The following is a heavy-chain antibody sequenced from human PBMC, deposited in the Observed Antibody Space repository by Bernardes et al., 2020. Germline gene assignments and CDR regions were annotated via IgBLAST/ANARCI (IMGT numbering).Heavy chain of an antibody. CDR3: ARGVGATGYYYYMDV. Sequence: GGSLRLSCAASGFTFGSYDMHWVRQATGKGLEWVSAFGTAGDPYYSGSVKGRFTISRENAKNSLYLQMNSLRAGDTAVYYCARGVGATGYYYYMDVWGKGTTVTVSS. CDR2: FGTAGDP. V-gene: IGHV3-13*05. CDR1: GFTFGSYD. D-gene: IGHD1-26*01. J-gene: IGHJ6*03.